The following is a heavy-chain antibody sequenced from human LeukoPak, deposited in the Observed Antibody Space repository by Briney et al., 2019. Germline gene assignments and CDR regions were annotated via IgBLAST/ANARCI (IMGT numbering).Heavy chain of an antibody. V-gene: IGHV1-2*02. Sequence: VKVSCKVSGYTFTSYGISWVRQAPGQGLEWMAWISPNSGDTNFAQKFQGRVTMTRDTSISTVYMELSRLRSDDTAVFFCARGYYDSSDFEYFQHWGQGTLVTVSS. CDR1: GYTFTSYG. CDR2: ISPNSGDT. D-gene: IGHD3-22*01. J-gene: IGHJ1*01. CDR3: ARGYYDSSDFEYFQH.